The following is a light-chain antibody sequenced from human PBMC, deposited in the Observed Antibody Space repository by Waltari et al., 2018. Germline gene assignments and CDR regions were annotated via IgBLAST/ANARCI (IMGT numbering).Light chain of an antibody. V-gene: IGKV1-8*01. CDR2: AAS. CDR1: QVISSY. CDR3: QQYYSYPLT. Sequence: AIRMTQSPSSFSASTVDSINITCRASQVISSYLAWYQQKPGKAPKLLIYAASTLQSGVPSRFSGSGSGTDFTLTISCLQSEDFATYYCQQYYSYPLTFGGGTKVEIK. J-gene: IGKJ4*01.